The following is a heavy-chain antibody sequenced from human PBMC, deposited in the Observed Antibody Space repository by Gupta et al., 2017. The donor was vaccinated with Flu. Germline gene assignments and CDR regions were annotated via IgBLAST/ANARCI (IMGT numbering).Heavy chain of an antibody. Sequence: EVQLVESGGGLVQPGGSLRLSCAASGFTFSNYWMHWVRQAPGKGLVWVSRISIDGRTTRDADSVKGRFTISRDNAKNTLYLQMNSLRAEDTAVYYWAREVLNNWLDPWGQGTLVTVSS. CDR3: AREVLNNWLDP. J-gene: IGHJ5*02. V-gene: IGHV3-74*01. CDR2: ISIDGRTT. CDR1: GFTFSNYW.